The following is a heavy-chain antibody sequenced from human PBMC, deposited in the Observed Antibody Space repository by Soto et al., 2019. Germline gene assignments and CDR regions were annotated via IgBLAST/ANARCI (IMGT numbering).Heavy chain of an antibody. J-gene: IGHJ4*02. Sequence: GESLKISCKGSGYSFTSYWIGWVRQMPGKGLEWMGIIYPGDSDTRYSPSFQGQATISADKSISTAYLQWSSLKASDTAMYYCARLPMVRGVTCYFDYWGQGTLVTVSS. CDR2: IYPGDSDT. CDR1: GYSFTSYW. CDR3: ARLPMVRGVTCYFDY. D-gene: IGHD3-10*01. V-gene: IGHV5-51*01.